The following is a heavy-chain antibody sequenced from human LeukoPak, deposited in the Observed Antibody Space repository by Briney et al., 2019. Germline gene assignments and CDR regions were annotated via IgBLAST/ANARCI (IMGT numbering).Heavy chain of an antibody. D-gene: IGHD2-8*02. V-gene: IGHV4-39*01. CDR1: GDSVNSNNYY. CDR3: ASGYAEILLVAEYFDH. CDR2: IHYSGIT. Sequence: SETLSLTCSVSGDSVNSNNYYWAWIRQPPGKGLEWITTIHYSGITYYKPSLKSRVTISIDTSKRPFSLKLTSVTAADTAVYYCASGYAEILLVAEYFDHWGQGTLVTVSS. J-gene: IGHJ1*01.